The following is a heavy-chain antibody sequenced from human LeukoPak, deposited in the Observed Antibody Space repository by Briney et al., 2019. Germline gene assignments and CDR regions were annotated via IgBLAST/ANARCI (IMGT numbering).Heavy chain of an antibody. CDR3: ARDCGSGLDY. CDR2: IYYSGST. Sequence: SETLSLTCTVSGGSISSYYWSWIRQPPGKGLEWIGYIYYSGSTNYNPSLKSRVTISVDTSKNQFSLKLSSVTAADTAVHYCARDCGSGLDYWGQGTLVTVSS. CDR1: GGSISSYY. J-gene: IGHJ4*02. V-gene: IGHV4-59*01. D-gene: IGHD6-19*01.